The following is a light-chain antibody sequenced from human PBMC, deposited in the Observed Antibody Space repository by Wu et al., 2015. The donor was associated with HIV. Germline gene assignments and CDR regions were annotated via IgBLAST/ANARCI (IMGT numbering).Light chain of an antibody. CDR3: QQRTSWPLT. V-gene: IGKV3-11*01. CDR1: QSXSSY. Sequence: EIVLTQSPATLSLSPGETATLSCRASQSXSSYLAWYQQKPGQAPRLLIYDASNRATGIPARFSGRGSGTDFTLTISSLEPEDFAVYYCQQRTSWPLTFGQGTRLEIK. CDR2: DAS. J-gene: IGKJ5*01.